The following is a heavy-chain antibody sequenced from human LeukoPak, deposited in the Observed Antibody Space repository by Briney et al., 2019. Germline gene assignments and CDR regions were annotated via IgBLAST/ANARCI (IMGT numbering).Heavy chain of an antibody. CDR3: ARERWSLPD. D-gene: IGHD1-26*01. Sequence: GASVKVSCKASGYTFTGYYMHWVRQAPGQGLEWMGWINPNSGNTGYAQKFQGRVTMTRNTSISTAYMELSSLRSEDTAVYYCARERWSLPDWGQGTLVTVSS. CDR1: GYTFTGYY. V-gene: IGHV1-8*02. CDR2: INPNSGNT. J-gene: IGHJ4*02.